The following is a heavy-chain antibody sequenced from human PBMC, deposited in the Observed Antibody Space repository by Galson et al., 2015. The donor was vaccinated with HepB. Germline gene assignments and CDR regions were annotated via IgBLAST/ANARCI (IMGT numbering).Heavy chain of an antibody. CDR2: AYPNNGFT. V-gene: IGHV1-2*06. D-gene: IGHD4-23*01. CDR1: GYTFIGYH. CDR3: ARDLDYGGVYGSTWYFDY. Sequence: SVKVSCKASGYTFIGYHIHWVRQAPGQGLEWMGHAYPNNGFTNYAQKFHGRISVSRAPSLTTVYMELNSLISDDTAVYYCARDLDYGGVYGSTWYFDYWGQGTLVTVSS. J-gene: IGHJ4*02.